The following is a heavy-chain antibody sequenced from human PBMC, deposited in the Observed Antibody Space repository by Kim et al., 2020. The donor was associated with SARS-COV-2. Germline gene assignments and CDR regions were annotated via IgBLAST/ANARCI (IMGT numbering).Heavy chain of an antibody. CDR3: ARVGYDFWSGYMNYYYYYMDV. Sequence: ASVKVSCKASGYTFTSYGISWVRQAPGQGLEWMGWIIAYNGNTNYAQKLQGRVTMTTDTSTSTAYMELRSLRSDDTAVYYCARVGYDFWSGYMNYYYYYMDVWGKGTTVTVSS. V-gene: IGHV1-18*01. D-gene: IGHD3-3*01. CDR2: IIAYNGNT. CDR1: GYTFTSYG. J-gene: IGHJ6*03.